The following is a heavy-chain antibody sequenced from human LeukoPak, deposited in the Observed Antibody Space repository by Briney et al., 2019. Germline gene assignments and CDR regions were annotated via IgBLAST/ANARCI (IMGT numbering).Heavy chain of an antibody. Sequence: GESLKISCKGSGYSFTSYWIGWLRQMPGKGLEWMGIIYSGNSDTRYSPSFQGQVTISADKSISTAYLQWSSLKASDTAMYYCARHKEGKGTDYWGQGTLVTVSS. CDR1: GYSFTSYW. CDR3: ARHKEGKGTDY. J-gene: IGHJ4*02. D-gene: IGHD1-1*01. CDR2: IYSGNSDT. V-gene: IGHV5-51*01.